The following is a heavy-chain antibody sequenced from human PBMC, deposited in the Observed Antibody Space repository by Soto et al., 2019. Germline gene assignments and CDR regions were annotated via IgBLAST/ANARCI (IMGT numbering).Heavy chain of an antibody. J-gene: IGHJ5*02. D-gene: IGHD3-16*01. V-gene: IGHV3-21*01. Sequence: EVQLVESGGGLVKPGGSLRLSCAASGFTFSSYSMNWVRQAPGKGLEWVSSISSSSSYIYYADSVKGRFTISRDNATNSLYLQMNSLRAEDTAVYYCARIFGPNWFDPWGQGTLVTVSS. CDR1: GFTFSSYS. CDR2: ISSSSSYI. CDR3: ARIFGPNWFDP.